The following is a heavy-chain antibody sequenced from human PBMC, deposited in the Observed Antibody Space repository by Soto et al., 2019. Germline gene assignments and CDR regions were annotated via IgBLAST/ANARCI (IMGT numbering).Heavy chain of an antibody. CDR2: IIPIPDIT. Sequence: QVQLVQSGAEVRKPGSSVKVSCKAPGGTFSTYIISWVRQAPGQGLEWMGRIIPIPDITNYAQKFQGRVTITADRSTSTAYMELTSLKSEDTAVYYCPSDRITTRGDAFDLWGQGTLVTVSS. D-gene: IGHD3-3*01. J-gene: IGHJ3*01. CDR1: GGTFSTYI. V-gene: IGHV1-69*02. CDR3: PSDRITTRGDAFDL.